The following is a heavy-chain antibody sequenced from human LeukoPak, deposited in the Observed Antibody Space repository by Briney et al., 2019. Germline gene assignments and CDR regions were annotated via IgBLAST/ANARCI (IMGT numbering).Heavy chain of an antibody. J-gene: IGHJ5*02. D-gene: IGHD6-19*01. CDR1: GFTFSSYA. Sequence: GGSLRLSCAASGFTFSSYAMSWVRQAPGKGLEWVSSISGSGGSTYYADSVKGRFTISRDNSKNTLYVQMNSLRAEDTAVYYCAKDRVAVAPKKGWFDPWGQGTLVTVSS. CDR2: ISGSGGST. CDR3: AKDRVAVAPKKGWFDP. V-gene: IGHV3-23*01.